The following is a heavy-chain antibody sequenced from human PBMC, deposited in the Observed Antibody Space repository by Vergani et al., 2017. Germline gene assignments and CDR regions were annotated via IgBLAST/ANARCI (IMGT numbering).Heavy chain of an antibody. CDR1: GFSFTTYA. J-gene: IGHJ5*01. CDR2: INTNGYYT. D-gene: IGHD1-1*01. Sequence: EVQLLESGGDLVQPGGSLRLSCAASGFSFTTYAMSWVRQAPGKGLEWVSTINTNGYYTRYGDSVKGRFTISRDNSKSTLYLQMNSLRAEDTAIYYCAKGGWNYWFDSWGQGNLVIVS. V-gene: IGHV3-23*01. CDR3: AKGGWNYWFDS.